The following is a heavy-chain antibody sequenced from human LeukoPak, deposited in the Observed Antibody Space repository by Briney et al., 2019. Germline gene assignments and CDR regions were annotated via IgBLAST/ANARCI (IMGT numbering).Heavy chain of an antibody. CDR2: IYYSGST. CDR3: ARSSEWELLGERFDP. D-gene: IGHD1-26*01. Sequence: SETLSLTCTVSGGSIGSSSYYWGWIRQPPGKGLEWIGSIYYSGSTYYNPSLKSRVTISVDTSKNQFSLKLSSVTAADTAVYYCARSSEWELLGERFDPWGQGTLVTVSS. J-gene: IGHJ5*02. CDR1: GGSIGSSSYY. V-gene: IGHV4-39*01.